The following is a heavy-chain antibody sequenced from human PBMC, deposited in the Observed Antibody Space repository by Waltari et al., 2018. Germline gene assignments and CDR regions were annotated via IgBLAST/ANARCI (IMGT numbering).Heavy chain of an antibody. V-gene: IGHV3-48*03. D-gene: IGHD3-10*01. CDR3: ARAPRSLSYFDY. CDR1: GFTFSSYE. CDR2: ISSSGSTI. J-gene: IGHJ4*02. Sequence: EVQLVESGGGLVQPGGSLRLSCAASGFTFSSYEMNWVRQAPGKGLEWGSYISSSGSTIYYADAVKGRFTISRDNAKNSLYLQMNSLRAEDTAVYYCARAPRSLSYFDYWGQGTLVTVSS.